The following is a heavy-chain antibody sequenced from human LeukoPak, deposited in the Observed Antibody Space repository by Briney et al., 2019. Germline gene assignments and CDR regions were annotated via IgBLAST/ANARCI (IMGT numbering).Heavy chain of an antibody. Sequence: GGSLRLSCAASGFTFSSNWMHWVRQAPGKGLVWVSRINEDGSTTNYADSVKDRSTIFRDNAKNTLYLQMNSLRAEDTAVYYCAPIAATGSFDYWGQGTLVTVSS. D-gene: IGHD2-15*01. V-gene: IGHV3-74*01. CDR2: INEDGSTT. CDR3: APIAATGSFDY. CDR1: GFTFSSNW. J-gene: IGHJ4*02.